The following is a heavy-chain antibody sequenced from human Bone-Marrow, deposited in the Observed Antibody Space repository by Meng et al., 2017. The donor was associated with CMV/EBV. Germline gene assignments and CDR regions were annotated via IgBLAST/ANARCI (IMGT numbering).Heavy chain of an antibody. V-gene: IGHV3-48*04. CDR2: ISSSSTTI. CDR1: GFTFSTYS. Sequence: GESLKISCAASGFTFSTYSMNWVRQAPGKGLEWVSYISSSSTTIYYADSVRGRFTISRDNAENTLYLQVNSLRAEDTAVYYCARDLWGDSSGSYFDYWGQGTLVTVSS. CDR3: ARDLWGDSSGSYFDY. J-gene: IGHJ4*02. D-gene: IGHD3-22*01.